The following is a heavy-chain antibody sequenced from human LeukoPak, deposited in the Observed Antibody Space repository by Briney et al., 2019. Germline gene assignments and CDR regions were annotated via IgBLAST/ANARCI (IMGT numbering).Heavy chain of an antibody. CDR2: ISGSGGST. CDR1: GFTFSSYA. CDR3: AKDRYGPDIYDSSGYLGDY. D-gene: IGHD3-22*01. Sequence: GGSLRLSCAASGFTFSSYAMSWVRQAPGKGLEWVSAISGSGGSTYYADSVKGRFTISRDNSKNTLYLQMNSLRAEDTAVYYCAKDRYGPDIYDSSGYLGDYWGQGTLVTVSS. J-gene: IGHJ4*02. V-gene: IGHV3-23*01.